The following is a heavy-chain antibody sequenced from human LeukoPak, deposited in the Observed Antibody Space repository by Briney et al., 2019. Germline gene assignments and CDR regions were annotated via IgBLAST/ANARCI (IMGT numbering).Heavy chain of an antibody. D-gene: IGHD2-15*01. V-gene: IGHV3-23*01. CDR2: ISNNGGYT. CDR1: GFTFSSSA. Sequence: GGSLRLSCAASGFTFSSSAMSWVRQAPGKGLEWVSAISNNGGYTYYADSVQGRFAISRDNSKSTLCLQMNSLRAEDTAVYYCAKQLGYCSDGSCYFPYWGQGTLVTVSS. CDR3: AKQLGYCSDGSCYFPY. J-gene: IGHJ4*02.